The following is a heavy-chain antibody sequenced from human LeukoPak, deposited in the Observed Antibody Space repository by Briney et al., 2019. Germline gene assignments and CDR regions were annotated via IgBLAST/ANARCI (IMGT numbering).Heavy chain of an antibody. D-gene: IGHD5-24*01. CDR2: IKEDGTET. J-gene: IGHJ4*02. Sequence: GGSLRLSCAASGFIFSSYSMNWVRLAPGKGLEWVANIKEDGTETYYVDSVKGRFTISRDNAKNSLYLQMNSLRVEDTAVYYCAKEGRSLQTYWGQGTLVTVLS. CDR3: AKEGRSLQTY. CDR1: GFIFSSYS. V-gene: IGHV3-7*03.